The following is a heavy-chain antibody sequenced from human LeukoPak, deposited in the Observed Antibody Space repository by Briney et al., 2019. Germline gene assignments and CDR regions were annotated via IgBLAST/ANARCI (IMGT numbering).Heavy chain of an antibody. CDR3: TKDIGAGISSSWYGDYGMDV. Sequence: GGSLRLSCAASGFTFSNYAMSWVRQAPGKGLEWVSGISWNGVSIGYAGSVKGRFTISRDNAKNSLYLQMNSLRAEDTALYYCTKDIGAGISSSWYGDYGMDVWGQGTTVTVSS. D-gene: IGHD6-13*01. CDR1: GFTFSNYA. J-gene: IGHJ6*02. CDR2: ISWNGVSI. V-gene: IGHV3-9*01.